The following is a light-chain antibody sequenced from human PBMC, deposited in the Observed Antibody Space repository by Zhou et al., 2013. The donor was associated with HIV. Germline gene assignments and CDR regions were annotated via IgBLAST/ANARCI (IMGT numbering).Light chain of an antibody. CDR2: LGS. CDR1: QSLLYRNGYNY. J-gene: IGKJ4*01. V-gene: IGKV2-28*01. CDR3: MQALQTPLT. Sequence: DIVMTQSPLSLSVTPGEPASMSCRSSQSLLYRNGYNYLHWYLQKPGQSPQLLIYLGSNRASGVPDRFSGSGSGTDFTLKISRVEAEDVGVYYCMQALQTPLTFGGGTKMEIK.